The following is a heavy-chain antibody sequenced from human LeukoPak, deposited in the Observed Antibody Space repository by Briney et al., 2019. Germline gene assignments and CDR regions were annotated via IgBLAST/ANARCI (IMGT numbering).Heavy chain of an antibody. CDR3: ARALQPGVYAFDI. J-gene: IGHJ3*02. CDR1: GVSTSSYY. Sequence: PSETLSLTCTVSGVSTSSYYWTWIRQPPGEGLEWIGYIYYSGSTNYNPSLKSRVTISVDTSKNQFSLKLSSVTAADTAVYYCARALQPGVYAFDIWGQGTMVTVSS. D-gene: IGHD6-13*01. V-gene: IGHV4-59*01. CDR2: IYYSGST.